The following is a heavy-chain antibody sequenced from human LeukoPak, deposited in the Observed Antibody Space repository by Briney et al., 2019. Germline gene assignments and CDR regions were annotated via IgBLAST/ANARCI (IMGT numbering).Heavy chain of an antibody. CDR1: GGSISSSSYY. CDR2: IYYSGST. V-gene: IGHV4-61*01. CDR3: ARVFLGGIDY. Sequence: SETLSLTCTVSGGSISSSSYYWSWIRQPPGKGLEWIGYIYYSGSTNYNPSLKSRVTISVDTSKNQFSLKLSSVTAADTAVYYCARVFLGGIDYWGQGTLVTVSS. J-gene: IGHJ4*02. D-gene: IGHD3-3*01.